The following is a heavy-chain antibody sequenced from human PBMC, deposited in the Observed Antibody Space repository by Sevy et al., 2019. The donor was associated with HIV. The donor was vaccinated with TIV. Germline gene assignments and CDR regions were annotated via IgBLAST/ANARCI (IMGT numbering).Heavy chain of an antibody. V-gene: IGHV3-21*01. J-gene: IGHJ4*02. CDR2: ISGLSNDM. CDR1: AFTFSSYP. CDR3: AGGGSSWPYFDY. D-gene: IGHD6-13*01. Sequence: GGSLRLSCAASAFTFSSYPMNWVRQAPGKGLEWVSYISGLSNDMYYADSVKGRFTITRDNDKNSLHLKMNSLRVEDTVVYYCAGGGSSWPYFDYWGQGTLVTVSS.